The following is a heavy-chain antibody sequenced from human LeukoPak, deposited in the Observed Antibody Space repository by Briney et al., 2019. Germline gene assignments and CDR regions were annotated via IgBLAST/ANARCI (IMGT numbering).Heavy chain of an antibody. D-gene: IGHD3-10*01. CDR3: AREGSGTYYNPLGYMDV. J-gene: IGHJ6*03. CDR1: ASSISSHS. Sequence: SETLSLTCTVSASSISSHSWGWIRQPPGKGLEWIGYDSNNGNINYNPALKSRVTISVDTSKRQFSLKLSSVTAADTAVYYCAREGSGTYYNPLGYMDVWGKGTTVTVSS. CDR2: DSNNGNI. V-gene: IGHV4-59*11.